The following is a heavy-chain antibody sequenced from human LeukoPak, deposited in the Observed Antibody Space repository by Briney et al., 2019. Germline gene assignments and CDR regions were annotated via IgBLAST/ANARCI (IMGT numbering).Heavy chain of an antibody. J-gene: IGHJ5*01. CDR2: IGTGGNT. D-gene: IGHD3-16*01. Sequence: GGSLRLSCAASGFTFSRYDMHWVRQATGKGLEWISSIGTGGNTYYIGSVKGRFTISRENAKSSLYLQMNSLRAGDTAVYYCVRGGEIGFDSWGQGTLVAVSS. CDR1: GFTFSRYD. CDR3: VRGGEIGFDS. V-gene: IGHV3-13*04.